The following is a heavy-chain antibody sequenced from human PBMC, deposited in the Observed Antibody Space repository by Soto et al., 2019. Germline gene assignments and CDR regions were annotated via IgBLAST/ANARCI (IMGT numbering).Heavy chain of an antibody. J-gene: IGHJ4*02. Sequence: EVQLLESGGGLVQPGGSLRLSCAASGFTFSKYAMSWVRQAPGKGLEWVATISGSAGSTYYADSVKGRFTISRDNSKNTLYLQMSSLRAEDTAVYYCAKATSSSYFPLDYWGQGTLVTVSS. D-gene: IGHD2-15*01. CDR1: GFTFSKYA. CDR2: ISGSAGST. V-gene: IGHV3-23*01. CDR3: AKATSSSYFPLDY.